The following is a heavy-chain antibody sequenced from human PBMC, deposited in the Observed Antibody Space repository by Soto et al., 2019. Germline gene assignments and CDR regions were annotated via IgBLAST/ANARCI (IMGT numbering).Heavy chain of an antibody. V-gene: IGHV1-69*02. CDR2: IIPILGIA. J-gene: IGHJ5*02. Sequence: QVQLVQSGAEVKKPGSSVKVSCKASGDTFSSYTISWVRQAPGQGLEWMGRIIPILGIANYAQKFQGRVTITEDNTTSTAYRELSSLRSEDTAVYCGARGDGYNPFRFDPWGQGTLVTVSS. CDR3: ARGDGYNPFRFDP. CDR1: GDTFSSYT. D-gene: IGHD5-12*01.